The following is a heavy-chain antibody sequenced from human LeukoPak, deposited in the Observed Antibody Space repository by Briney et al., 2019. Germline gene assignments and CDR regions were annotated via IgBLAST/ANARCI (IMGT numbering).Heavy chain of an antibody. V-gene: IGHV4-39*07. D-gene: IGHD5-12*01. J-gene: IGHJ4*02. CDR1: GGSISSSSYY. CDR2: IYYSGST. Sequence: PSETLSLTCTVSGGSISSSSYYWGWIRQPPGKGLEWIGSIYYSGSTYYNPSLKSRVTISVDTSKNQFSLKLSSVTAADTAVYYCASFSGYDSPLQVSYWGQGTLVTVSS. CDR3: ASFSGYDSPLQVSY.